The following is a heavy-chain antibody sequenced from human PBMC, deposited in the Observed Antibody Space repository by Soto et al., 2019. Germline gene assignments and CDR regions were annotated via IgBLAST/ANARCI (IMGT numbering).Heavy chain of an antibody. CDR3: ARGQGYYDSSGYYAY. CDR2: ISYEGSNK. D-gene: IGHD3-22*01. J-gene: IGHJ4*02. Sequence: QVQLVESGGGVVQPGRSLRLSCAASGFTFSSYAMHWVRQAPGKGLEWVAVISYEGSNKYYADSVKGRFTISRDTSKNPLYLQMNSLRAEDTAVYYCARGQGYYDSSGYYAYWGQGTLVTVSS. CDR1: GFTFSSYA. V-gene: IGHV3-30-3*01.